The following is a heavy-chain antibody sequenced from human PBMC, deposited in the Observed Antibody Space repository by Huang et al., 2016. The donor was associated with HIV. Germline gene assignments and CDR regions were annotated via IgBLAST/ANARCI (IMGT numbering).Heavy chain of an antibody. CDR2: IKQDESEK. V-gene: IGHV3-7*01. CDR3: ATKTAGMDI. J-gene: IGHJ6*02. CDR1: TVTFGAYW. Sequence: VESGGRSVQPGGSINLSCVGSTVTFGAYWMSWVRQPPGKGLEWVANIKQDESEKYYVDSVKGRFNISRDNARKVLFLEMDDLRVEDTAIYFCATKTAGMDIWGQGTTVTVSS. D-gene: IGHD1-7*01.